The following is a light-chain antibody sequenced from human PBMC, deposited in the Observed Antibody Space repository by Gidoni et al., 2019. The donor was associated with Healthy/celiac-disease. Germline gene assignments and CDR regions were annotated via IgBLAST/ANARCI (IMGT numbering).Light chain of an antibody. J-gene: IGKJ1*01. V-gene: IGKV3-20*01. Sequence: EIVLTPYPGTLSLSPGERATLSCRAIQSVSSSYFAGYQQKPGQAPRLLIDGASSLATGIPDRFSGSGSGTDFTLTISRLEPEDFAVYYCQQYGSSRWTVGQGTKVEIK. CDR2: GAS. CDR3: QQYGSSRWT. CDR1: QSVSSSY.